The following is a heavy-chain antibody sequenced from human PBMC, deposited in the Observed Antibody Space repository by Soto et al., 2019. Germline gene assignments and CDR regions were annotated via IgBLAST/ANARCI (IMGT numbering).Heavy chain of an antibody. CDR1: GYTFTSYY. D-gene: IGHD3-10*01. CDR2: INPSGGST. CDR3: AIVPVVRGPDYYYYYGMDV. V-gene: IGHV1-46*03. J-gene: IGHJ6*02. Sequence: GASVKVSCKASGYTFTSYYMHWLQHAPGQGLEWMGIINPSGGSTSYAQKFQGRVTMTRDTSTSTVYMELSSLRSEDTAVYYCAIVPVVRGPDYYYYYGMDVWGQGTTVTVSS.